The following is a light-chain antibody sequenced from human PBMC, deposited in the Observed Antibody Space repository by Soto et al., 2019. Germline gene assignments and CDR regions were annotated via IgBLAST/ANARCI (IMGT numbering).Light chain of an antibody. CDR2: EVS. CDR1: SSDVGSYNL. CDR3: CSYAGSSTYVV. J-gene: IGLJ2*01. V-gene: IGLV2-23*02. Sequence: QSALTQPASVSGSPGQSITISCTGTSSDVGSYNLVSWYQQNPGKAHKIIIYEVSKRPSGVSNRLSGSTSCNTASLTISGIQAEDEAAYCCCSYAGSSTYVVFGGGTKVNVL.